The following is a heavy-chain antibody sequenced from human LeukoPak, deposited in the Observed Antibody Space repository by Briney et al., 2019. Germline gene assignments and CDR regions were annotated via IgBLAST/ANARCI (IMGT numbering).Heavy chain of an antibody. CDR3: ARHLSGITGYTYGREIDY. V-gene: IGHV3-7*01. CDR2: IKKDGSEK. D-gene: IGHD5-18*01. Sequence: GGSLRLPCAASGFTFSSYWMSWVRQAPGKGLEWVANIKKDGSEKYSVDSVKGRFTISRDNAKTSLYLQMNSLRAEDTAVYYCARHLSGITGYTYGREIDYWGQGTLVTVSS. CDR1: GFTFSSYW. J-gene: IGHJ4*02.